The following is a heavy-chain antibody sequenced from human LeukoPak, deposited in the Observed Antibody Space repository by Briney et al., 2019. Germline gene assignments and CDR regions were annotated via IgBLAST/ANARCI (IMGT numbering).Heavy chain of an antibody. CDR1: GFSVTRRY. CDR2: SYRDGRS. V-gene: IGHV3-53*01. Sequence: PAESLRLTCAASGFSVTRRYMHWVRLAPAQGLELVSFSYRDGRSSPADSVSVRFSISRDDSKNTVFLQMNNLRVEDTAVYYCAREPAIMRLTDYYYYFDVWGKGTSVTVSS. CDR3: AREPAIMRLTDYYYYFDV. J-gene: IGHJ6*03. D-gene: IGHD2-2*01.